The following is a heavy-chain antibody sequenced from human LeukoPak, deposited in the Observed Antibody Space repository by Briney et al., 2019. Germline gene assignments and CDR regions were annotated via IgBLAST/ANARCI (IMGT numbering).Heavy chain of an antibody. V-gene: IGHV1-2*02. CDR2: INPNNGGT. D-gene: IGHD1-26*01. CDR1: GYTFTGYY. J-gene: IGHJ4*02. CDR3: AKEGPFSGSYSLGY. Sequence: ASVKVSCKASGYTFTGYYMHWVRQAPGQGLEWMGWINPNNGGTNYAQKFQGRVTMTRDTSISTAYMELNRLRSDDTAVYYCAKEGPFSGSYSLGYWGQGTLVTVSS.